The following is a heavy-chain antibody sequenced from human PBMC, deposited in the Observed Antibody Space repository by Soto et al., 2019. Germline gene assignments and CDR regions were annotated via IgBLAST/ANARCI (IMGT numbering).Heavy chain of an antibody. D-gene: IGHD3-10*01. CDR3: ARDNGSGSSPYYGMDV. CDR1: GGSMINYY. CDR2: IYYSGST. J-gene: IGHJ6*02. V-gene: IGHV4-59*01. Sequence: SETLSLTCSVSGGSMINYYGSWVRQPPGKGLEWIGYIYYSGSTNYNPSLKSRVTISVDTSKNQFSLKLSSVTAADTAVYYCARDNGSGSSPYYGMDVWGQGTTVTVSS.